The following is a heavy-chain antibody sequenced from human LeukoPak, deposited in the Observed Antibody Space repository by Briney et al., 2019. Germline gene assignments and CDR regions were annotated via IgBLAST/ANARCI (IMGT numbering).Heavy chain of an antibody. D-gene: IGHD5-24*01. Sequence: QSGGSLRLSCAASGFTFSSYCMSWLRQAPGKGLEWVANIKQDGSEKYYVDSVKGRFTISRDNAKNSLHLQMNSLRAEDTALYYCARADRWLQSRIDYWGQGTLVTVSS. CDR1: GFTFSSYC. J-gene: IGHJ4*02. V-gene: IGHV3-7*01. CDR2: IKQDGSEK. CDR3: ARADRWLQSRIDY.